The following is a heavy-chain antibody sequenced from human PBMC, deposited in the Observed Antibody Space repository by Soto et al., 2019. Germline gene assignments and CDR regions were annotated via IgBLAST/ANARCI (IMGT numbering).Heavy chain of an antibody. CDR2: IIPILGIA. D-gene: IGHD6-6*01. V-gene: IGHV1-69*02. Sequence: SVKVSCKASGGTFSSYTISWVRQAPGQGLEWMGRIIPILGIANYAQKFQGRVTITADKSTSTAYMELSSLRSEDTAVYYCARGYSSSVFDYWGQGTLVTVSS. CDR3: ARGYSSSVFDY. CDR1: GGTFSSYT. J-gene: IGHJ4*02.